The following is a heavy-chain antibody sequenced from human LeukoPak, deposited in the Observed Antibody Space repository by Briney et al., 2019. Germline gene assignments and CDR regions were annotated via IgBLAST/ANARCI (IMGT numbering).Heavy chain of an antibody. D-gene: IGHD2-15*01. CDR2: INTNTGNP. Sequence: ASVKVSCKASKYSFTSYAINWVRQAPGQGLEWIGWINTNTGNPTYAQGFTGRFVFSLDTSVSTAYLQISSLKAEDTAVYHCARARSCSGGSCYSDYWGQGTLVSVSS. CDR3: ARARSCSGGSCYSDY. V-gene: IGHV7-4-1*01. CDR1: KYSFTSYA. J-gene: IGHJ4*02.